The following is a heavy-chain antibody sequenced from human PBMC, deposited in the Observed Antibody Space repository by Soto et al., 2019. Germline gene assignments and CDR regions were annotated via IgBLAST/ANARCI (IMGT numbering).Heavy chain of an antibody. D-gene: IGHD3-16*01. J-gene: IGHJ5*02. CDR2: IYYSGST. V-gene: IGHV4-31*03. CDR1: GGSISSGGYY. CDR3: ARDQNVYVGNWFDP. Sequence: SETLSLTCTVSGGSISSGGYYWSWIRQHPGKGLEWIGYIYYSGSTYYNPSLKSRVTISVDTSKNQFSLKLSSVTAADTAVYYCARDQNVYVGNWFDPWGQGTLVTVS.